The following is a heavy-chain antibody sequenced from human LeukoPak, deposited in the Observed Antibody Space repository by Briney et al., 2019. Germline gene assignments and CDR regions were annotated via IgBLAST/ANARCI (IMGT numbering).Heavy chain of an antibody. CDR3: ARGGWYATDC. V-gene: IGHV1-46*01. Sequence: ASVKVSCRASGHTYTRYYMLWVRQAPGQGLEWMGIIQPSGGSTTYAQKFQGRATMTRDTSTNTVYMELTSLRSEDTAVYYCARGGWYATDCSGQGTLVTVSS. CDR1: GHTYTRYY. CDR2: IQPSGGST. D-gene: IGHD6-19*01. J-gene: IGHJ4*02.